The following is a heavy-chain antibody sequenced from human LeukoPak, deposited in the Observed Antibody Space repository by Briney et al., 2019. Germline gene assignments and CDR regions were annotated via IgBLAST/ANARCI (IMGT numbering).Heavy chain of an antibody. V-gene: IGHV4-4*07. CDR1: GGSISSYY. Sequence: SETLSLTCTVSGGSISSYYWSWIRQPAGKGLEWIGRIYTSGSTNYNPSLKSRVTMSVDTSKNQFSLKLSSVTAADTAVYYCARDWLNYYDGSGYVDGMDVWGQGTTVTVSS. D-gene: IGHD3-22*01. CDR3: ARDWLNYYDGSGYVDGMDV. J-gene: IGHJ6*02. CDR2: IYTSGST.